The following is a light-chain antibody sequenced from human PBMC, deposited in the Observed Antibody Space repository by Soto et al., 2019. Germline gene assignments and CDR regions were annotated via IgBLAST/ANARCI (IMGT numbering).Light chain of an antibody. V-gene: IGLV1-47*01. J-gene: IGLJ1*01. Sequence: QSVLTQPPSVSGTPGQRVTISCSGGSSNIATNYVHWFQQLPGTAPNVLINRDNQRPSGVPDRFSGSKSGTSASLAISGLRSEDEPEYYCAAWDDSVRSYVFGTGTKLTVL. CDR3: AAWDDSVRSYV. CDR1: SSNIATNY. CDR2: RDN.